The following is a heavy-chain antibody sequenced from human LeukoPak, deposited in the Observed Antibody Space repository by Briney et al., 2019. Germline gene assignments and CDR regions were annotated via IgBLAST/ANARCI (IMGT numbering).Heavy chain of an antibody. CDR2: IIPILGIA. Sequence: ASVKVSCKASGGTFSSYAISWVRQAPGQGLEWMGRIIPILGIANYAQKLQGRVTMTTDTSTSTAYMELRSLRSDDTAVYYCAREVYRGFDYWGQGTLVTVSS. D-gene: IGHD3-16*02. CDR1: GGTFSSYA. V-gene: IGHV1-69*04. J-gene: IGHJ4*02. CDR3: AREVYRGFDY.